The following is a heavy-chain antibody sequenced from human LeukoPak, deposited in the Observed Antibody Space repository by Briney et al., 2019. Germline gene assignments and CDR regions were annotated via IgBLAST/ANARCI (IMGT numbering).Heavy chain of an antibody. CDR1: GGSFSGYY. CDR3: AREAVLLWFGEGMDV. Sequence: SETLSLTCAVYGGSFSGYYWSWIPQPPGKGLEWIGEINHSESTNYNPSLKSRVTLPQNTSHNQSSLKLSSVTAPDTAVYYCAREAVLLWFGEGMDVWVQGTTATVSS. J-gene: IGHJ6*02. D-gene: IGHD3-10*01. CDR2: INHSEST. V-gene: IGHV4-34*01.